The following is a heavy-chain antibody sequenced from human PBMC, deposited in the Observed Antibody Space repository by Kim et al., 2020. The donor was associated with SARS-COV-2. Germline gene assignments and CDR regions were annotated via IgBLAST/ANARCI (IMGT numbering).Heavy chain of an antibody. CDR2: ISRSSSTI. D-gene: IGHD3-10*01. Sequence: GGSLRLSCAASEFSFSSYSMNWVRQAPGKGLEWVSYISRSSSTINYADSVKGRFTISRDDAKKSLYLQMNSLRDEDTAGYYCARGFSDLGYNYYYMDVWG. J-gene: IGHJ6*03. CDR1: EFSFSSYS. V-gene: IGHV3-48*02. CDR3: ARGFSDLGYNYYYMDV.